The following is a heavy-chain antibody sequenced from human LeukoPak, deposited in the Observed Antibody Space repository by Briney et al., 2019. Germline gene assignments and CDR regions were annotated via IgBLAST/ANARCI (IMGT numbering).Heavy chain of an antibody. CDR2: INPNSGGT. Sequence: ASVKVSCKASGYTFTGYYMHWVRQAPGQGLEWMGWINPNSGGTNYAQKFQGRVTMTRDTSISTAYMELSRLRSDDTAVYYCARANYSGSGYPAFDPWGQGTLVTVSS. D-gene: IGHD3-10*01. J-gene: IGHJ5*02. CDR1: GYTFTGYY. V-gene: IGHV1-2*02. CDR3: ARANYSGSGYPAFDP.